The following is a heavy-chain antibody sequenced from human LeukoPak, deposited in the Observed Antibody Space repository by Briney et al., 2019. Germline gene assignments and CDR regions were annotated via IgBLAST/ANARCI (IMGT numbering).Heavy chain of an antibody. CDR3: ARRSSSGYY. V-gene: IGHV4-39*01. Sequence: SETLSLTCTVSGGSISSSSYYWGWIRQPPGKGLAWIGSIYYSGSTYYNPSLKSRFTISVDTSKNQFSLKLSSVTAADTAVYYCARRSSSGYYWGQGTLVTVPS. J-gene: IGHJ4*02. CDR2: IYYSGST. D-gene: IGHD3-22*01. CDR1: GGSISSSSYY.